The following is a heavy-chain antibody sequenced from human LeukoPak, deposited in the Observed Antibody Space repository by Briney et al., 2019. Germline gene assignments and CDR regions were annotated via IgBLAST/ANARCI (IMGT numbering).Heavy chain of an antibody. V-gene: IGHV3-7*03. CDR3: ARDECSSSSCYCDY. CDR2: INQDGSEK. Sequence: GGSLRLSCAASGLTVNSNYMTWVRQAPGKGLEWVANINQDGSEKYYVDSVKGRFTISRDNAENSMDLQMNSLREADTAVYYCARDECSSSSCYCDYWGQGTLVTVSS. D-gene: IGHD2-2*01. J-gene: IGHJ4*02. CDR1: GLTVNSNY.